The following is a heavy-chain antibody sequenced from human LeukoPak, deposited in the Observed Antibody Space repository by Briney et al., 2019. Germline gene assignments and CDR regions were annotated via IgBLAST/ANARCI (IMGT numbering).Heavy chain of an antibody. Sequence: GGSLRLSCAASGXTFNKYWMHWVRQAPGKGLEWVSAISGSGVSTYYADSVKGRFTISRDNSKNTLYLQMNSLRAEDTAVYYCAKWDTAMAYFDYWGQGTLVTVSS. CDR3: AKWDTAMAYFDY. CDR2: ISGSGVST. CDR1: GXTFNKYW. V-gene: IGHV3-23*01. D-gene: IGHD5-18*01. J-gene: IGHJ4*02.